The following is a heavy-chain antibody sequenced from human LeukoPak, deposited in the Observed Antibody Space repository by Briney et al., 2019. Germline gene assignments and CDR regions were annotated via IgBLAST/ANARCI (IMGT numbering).Heavy chain of an antibody. CDR2: ISGDGGST. Sequence: PGGSLRLSCAASGFTFDDYAMHWVRQAPGKGLEWVAHISGDGGSTYYADSVKGRFTISRDNSKNSLYLQMNSLRNEDTALYYCAKDTGRIAAAGAFDYWGRGTLVTVSS. J-gene: IGHJ4*02. D-gene: IGHD6-13*01. V-gene: IGHV3-43*02. CDR1: GFTFDDYA. CDR3: AKDTGRIAAAGAFDY.